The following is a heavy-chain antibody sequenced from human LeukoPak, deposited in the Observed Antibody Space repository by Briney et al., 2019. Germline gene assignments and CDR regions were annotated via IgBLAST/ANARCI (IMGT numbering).Heavy chain of an antibody. J-gene: IGHJ4*02. V-gene: IGHV1-2*02. D-gene: IGHD3-10*01. Sequence: ASVKVSCTASGYTFTDYYMHWVRQAPGQGLEWMGWINPNTGGTNYAQKLQGRVTMTRDTSITTAYMELSRLTSDDTAVYYCASLGDFFGSGSYAPFYYWGQGSLVTVSS. CDR1: GYTFTDYY. CDR2: INPNTGGT. CDR3: ASLGDFFGSGSYAPFYY.